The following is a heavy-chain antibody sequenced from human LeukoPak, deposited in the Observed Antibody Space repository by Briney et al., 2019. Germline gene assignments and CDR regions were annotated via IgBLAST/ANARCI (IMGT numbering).Heavy chain of an antibody. Sequence: ASVKVSCKASGYTFTSCDINWVRQATGQGLEWMGWMNPNSGNTGYGQSFQGRITMTRDISIGTAYMELSNLTSEDTAIYYCTRGSSGRRDYWRQGTLVTVSA. J-gene: IGHJ4*02. CDR1: GYTFTSCD. CDR3: TRGSSGRRDY. D-gene: IGHD6-19*01. V-gene: IGHV1-8*01. CDR2: MNPNSGNT.